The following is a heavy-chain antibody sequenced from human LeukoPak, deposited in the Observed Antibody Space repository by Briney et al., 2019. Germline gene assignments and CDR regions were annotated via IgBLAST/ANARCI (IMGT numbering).Heavy chain of an antibody. Sequence: PGGSLRLSCAASGFTFSSYAMSWVRQAPGKGLEWVSSISSSSSYIYYADSVKGRFTISRDNAKNSLYLQMNSLRAEDTAVYYCARERGWLQLGDAFDIWGQGTMVTVSS. D-gene: IGHD5-24*01. CDR3: ARERGWLQLGDAFDI. CDR2: ISSSSSYI. J-gene: IGHJ3*02. CDR1: GFTFSSYA. V-gene: IGHV3-21*01.